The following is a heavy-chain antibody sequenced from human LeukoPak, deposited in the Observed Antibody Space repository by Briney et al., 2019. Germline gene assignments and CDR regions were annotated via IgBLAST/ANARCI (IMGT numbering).Heavy chain of an antibody. Sequence: SETLSLTCTVSGGSISSGGYYWSWIRQHPGKGLGWIGYIYYSGSTYYNPSLKSRVTISVDTSKNQFSLKLSSVTAADTAVYYCARGIVVVPASSHLYYYCYMDVWGKGTTVTVSS. CDR3: ARGIVVVPASSHLYYYCYMDV. CDR2: IYYSGST. D-gene: IGHD2-2*01. V-gene: IGHV4-31*03. CDR1: GGSISSGGYY. J-gene: IGHJ6*03.